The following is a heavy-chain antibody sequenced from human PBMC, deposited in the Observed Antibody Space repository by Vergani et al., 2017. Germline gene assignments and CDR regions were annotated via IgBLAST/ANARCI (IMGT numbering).Heavy chain of an antibody. Sequence: EVEVVESGGDLVQPGRSLRLSCTASGFTFGYYAMDWFRQAPGQGLEWGGGIRSKAYGQATIYAASVKGRFTISRDDSKSIAYLQMNNLQTEDTAMYYCVRDQVTMLRGSYALDIWGQGTMVTVSS. J-gene: IGHJ3*02. D-gene: IGHD3-10*01. CDR2: IRSKAYGQAT. V-gene: IGHV3-49*03. CDR3: VRDQVTMLRGSYALDI. CDR1: GFTFGYYA.